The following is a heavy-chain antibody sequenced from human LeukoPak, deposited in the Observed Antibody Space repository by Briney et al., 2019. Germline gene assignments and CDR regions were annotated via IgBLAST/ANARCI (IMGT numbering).Heavy chain of an antibody. Sequence: GGSLRLSCAASGXTFSSYVLSWVRQAPGKGLEWVSAISGSGGSTDYADSVKGRFTISRDNSKNTLYLQMNSLRAEDTAVYYCAKDPLSTSGGFDYWGQGTLVTVSS. CDR3: AKDPLSTSGGFDY. CDR1: GXTFSSYV. V-gene: IGHV3-23*01. J-gene: IGHJ4*02. CDR2: ISGSGGST.